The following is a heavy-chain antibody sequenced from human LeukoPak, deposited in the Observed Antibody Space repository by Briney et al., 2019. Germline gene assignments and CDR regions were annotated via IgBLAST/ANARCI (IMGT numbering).Heavy chain of an antibody. V-gene: IGHV4-39*07. Sequence: PSETLYLTCTVSGGSINTGGHYWGWIRQPPGKGLEWIGSVYYSGSTYYNPSLKSRVTLSVGTAKNQFSLHLSSVTAADTALYYCARVGCSGTSCYGGFYYFDYWGQGALVTVSS. CDR3: ARVGCSGTSCYGGFYYFDY. D-gene: IGHD2-2*01. CDR2: VYYSGST. J-gene: IGHJ4*02. CDR1: GGSINTGGHY.